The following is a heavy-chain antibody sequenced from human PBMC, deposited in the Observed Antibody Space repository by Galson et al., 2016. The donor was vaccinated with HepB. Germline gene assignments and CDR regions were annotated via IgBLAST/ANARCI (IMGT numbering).Heavy chain of an antibody. J-gene: IGHJ4*02. D-gene: IGHD1-14*01. Sequence: SETLSLTCDVSDESIMTHYWSWIRQSPGKGLEWLGYTHSSGNSKYNPSLTSRVTMSLDTSRSRFSLRLRSVTAADTAVYFCARGTRFSYKRSFDSWGQGALVTVSP. CDR3: ARGTRFSYKRSFDS. V-gene: IGHV4-59*11. CDR1: DESIMTHY. CDR2: THSSGNS.